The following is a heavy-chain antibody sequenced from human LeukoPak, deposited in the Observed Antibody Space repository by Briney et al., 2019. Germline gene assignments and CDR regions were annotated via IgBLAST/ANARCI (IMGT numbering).Heavy chain of an antibody. J-gene: IGHJ4*02. CDR1: GFTFSSYS. V-gene: IGHV3-21*01. CDR3: ANSPSRDGYPTGY. D-gene: IGHD5-24*01. Sequence: GESLKISCAASGFTFSSYSMNWVRQAPGKGLEWVSSISSSSSYIYYADSVKGRFTISRDNAKNSLYLQMNSLRAEDTAVYYCANSPSRDGYPTGYWGQGTLVTVSS. CDR2: ISSSSSYI.